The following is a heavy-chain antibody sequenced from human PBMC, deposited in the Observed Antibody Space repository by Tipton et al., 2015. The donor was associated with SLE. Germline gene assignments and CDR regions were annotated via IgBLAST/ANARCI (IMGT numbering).Heavy chain of an antibody. D-gene: IGHD2-21*01. Sequence: GLVKPSQTLSLTCAISGDNISRNSAAWNWIRQSPSGGLEWLGRTYYRSKWHNDYAVSLKSRTTFYPDTSKNQFSLQLNSVAAADTAVYFCASHPPLPECAGDCYGEHYYFDYWGQGTLVTVSS. CDR1: GDNISRNSAA. J-gene: IGHJ4*02. CDR2: TYYRSKWHN. CDR3: ASHPPLPECAGDCYGEHYYFDY. V-gene: IGHV6-1*01.